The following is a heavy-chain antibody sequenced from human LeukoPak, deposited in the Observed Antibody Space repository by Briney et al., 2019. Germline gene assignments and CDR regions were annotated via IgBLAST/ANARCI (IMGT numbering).Heavy chain of an antibody. CDR1: GYTFSGYY. CDR2: INPNSGDT. Sequence: ASVKVSCKASGYTFSGYYMHWVRQAPGQGPEWMAWINPNSGDTNYAQKFQGRVTLTRDASIGTAYMEMNRLTYDDTAIYYCARDVYTSGWRYFDLWGHGTLVTVSS. D-gene: IGHD6-19*01. J-gene: IGHJ2*01. CDR3: ARDVYTSGWRYFDL. V-gene: IGHV1-2*02.